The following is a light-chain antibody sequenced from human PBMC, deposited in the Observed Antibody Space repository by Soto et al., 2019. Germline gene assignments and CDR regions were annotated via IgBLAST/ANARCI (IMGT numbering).Light chain of an antibody. Sequence: DVEMTQSPATLSASLGDRVTITCRASQSISSWLAWYQQKPGKAPNLLIYKASSLESGVPSKFSGSGSGTEFTLTISSLQPDDFATYYCQQYYSYPWTFGQGTKVDIK. V-gene: IGKV1-5*03. CDR2: KAS. J-gene: IGKJ1*01. CDR3: QQYYSYPWT. CDR1: QSISSW.